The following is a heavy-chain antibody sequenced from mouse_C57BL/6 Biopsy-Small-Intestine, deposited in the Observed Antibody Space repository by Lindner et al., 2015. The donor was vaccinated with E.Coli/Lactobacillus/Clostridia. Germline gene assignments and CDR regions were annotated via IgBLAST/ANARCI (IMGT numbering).Heavy chain of an antibody. CDR1: GYTLTGYW. D-gene: IGHD2-3*01. V-gene: IGHV1-9*01. Sequence: VQLQESGTELMKPGASVKLSCKATGYTLTGYWIEWVKQRPGHGLEWIGEVLPGSGTTNYNEKFKGKATFTADTYSSTAYMQLNSLTTEDSAINYCARRWSYAMDYWGQGTSVTVSS. J-gene: IGHJ4*01. CDR2: VLPGSGTT. CDR3: ARRWSYAMDY.